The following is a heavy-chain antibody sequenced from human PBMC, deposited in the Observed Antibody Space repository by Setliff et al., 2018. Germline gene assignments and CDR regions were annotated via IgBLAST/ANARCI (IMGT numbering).Heavy chain of an antibody. J-gene: IGHJ4*02. Sequence: SETLSLTCSVSGGIIYDHWWTWIRQPAGEGLEWIGRLHTSGTTDYNPSLKGRVTISADTSTNHFSLKLTSVTAADTAVYYCARDNTIVGATDYWGQGALVTVSS. CDR1: GGIIYDHW. CDR3: ARDNTIVGATDY. D-gene: IGHD1-26*01. CDR2: LHTSGTT. V-gene: IGHV4-4*07.